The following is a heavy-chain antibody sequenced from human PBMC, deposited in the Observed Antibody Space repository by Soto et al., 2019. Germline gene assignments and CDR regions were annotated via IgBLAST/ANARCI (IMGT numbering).Heavy chain of an antibody. J-gene: IGHJ4*02. Sequence: ASVKVSCKASGYTFTTYDINWVRQATGQGLEWMGRMNPNNGNTVYAQKFQGRVTMTRNTAISTAYMELSSLRSEDTAVYYCARGLAAAGTVGEDYWGQGTLVTVS. CDR2: MNPNNGNT. D-gene: IGHD6-13*01. CDR1: GYTFTTYD. V-gene: IGHV1-8*01. CDR3: ARGLAAAGTVGEDY.